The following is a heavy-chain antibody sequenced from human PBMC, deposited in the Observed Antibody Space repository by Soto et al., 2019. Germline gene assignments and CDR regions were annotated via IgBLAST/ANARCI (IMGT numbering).Heavy chain of an antibody. Sequence: GASVKVSCKTSGYTFTGYYIHWVRQAPGQGLEWMGWINPNNGGTKYAQKFQGRVTLTIDTSINTAHMDLSRLRSDDTVVYFCARAGIAAAGSGEYAMDVWGQGTAVTVSS. CDR3: ARAGIAAAGSGEYAMDV. J-gene: IGHJ6*02. CDR1: GYTFTGYY. D-gene: IGHD6-13*01. CDR2: INPNNGGT. V-gene: IGHV1-2*02.